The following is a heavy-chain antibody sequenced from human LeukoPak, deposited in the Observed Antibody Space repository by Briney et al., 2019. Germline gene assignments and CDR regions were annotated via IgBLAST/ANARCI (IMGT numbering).Heavy chain of an antibody. V-gene: IGHV3-20*04. CDR2: INWNGGST. D-gene: IGHD3-10*01. CDR3: ASNYGSGSYYNGIDY. J-gene: IGHJ4*02. CDR1: GLTFDDYG. Sequence: GGSLRLSCAASGLTFDDYGMSWVRQAPGKGLEWVSGINWNGGSTGYADSVKGRFTISRDNAKNSLYLQINSLRAEDTALYYCASNYGSGSYYNGIDYWGQGTLVTVSS.